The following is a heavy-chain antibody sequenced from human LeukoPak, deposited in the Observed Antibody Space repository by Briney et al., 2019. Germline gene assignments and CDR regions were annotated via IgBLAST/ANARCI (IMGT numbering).Heavy chain of an antibody. Sequence: PSETLSLTCTVSGGSISGYFWNWIRQPPGKGLEWIGNIYYSGSTKYNPSLTNGVTISVDTSKNHISLKLSPVTAADTAVYYCAREGYDSWTGYYTFDNWGQGTLVPVSS. V-gene: IGHV4-59*01. CDR2: IYYSGST. D-gene: IGHD3-3*01. CDR1: GGSISGYF. CDR3: AREGYDSWTGYYTFDN. J-gene: IGHJ4*02.